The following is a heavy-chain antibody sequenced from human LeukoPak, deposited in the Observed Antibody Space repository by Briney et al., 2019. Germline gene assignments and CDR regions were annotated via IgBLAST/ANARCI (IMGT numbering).Heavy chain of an antibody. J-gene: IGHJ4*02. CDR2: ISSNGGHT. D-gene: IGHD2-15*01. V-gene: IGHV3-64D*06. Sequence: GGSLRLSCSASGFTFSSYAMHWVRQAPGKGLEHVSGISSNGGHTYCADSVKGRFTISRDNSKNTLYLQMSSLRAEDTAVYYCVKEYCRSGSCSFFFDYWGQGTLVTVSS. CDR1: GFTFSSYA. CDR3: VKEYCRSGSCSFFFDY.